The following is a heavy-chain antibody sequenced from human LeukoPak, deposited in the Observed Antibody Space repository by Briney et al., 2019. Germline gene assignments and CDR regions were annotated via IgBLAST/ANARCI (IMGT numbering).Heavy chain of an antibody. D-gene: IGHD3-3*01. J-gene: IGHJ4*02. V-gene: IGHV3-11*01. Sequence: GGSLRLSCAASGFTFSDYYMSWIRRAPGKGLEWVSYISSSGSTIYYADSVKGRFTISRDNAKNSLYLQMNSLRAEDTAVYYCARYPAYYDFWSGYYIWYFDYWGQGTLVTVSS. CDR2: ISSSGSTI. CDR3: ARYPAYYDFWSGYYIWYFDY. CDR1: GFTFSDYY.